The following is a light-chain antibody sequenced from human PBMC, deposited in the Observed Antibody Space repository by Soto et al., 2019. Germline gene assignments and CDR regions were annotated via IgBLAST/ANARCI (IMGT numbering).Light chain of an antibody. CDR3: QQYGSSPPWT. Sequence: EIVLTQSPGTLSLSPGERATLSCRASQSVSSSYLAWYQQKPGQAPRLLIYGASSRATGIPDRFSGSGSGTDFTLTIIRLEPEDFAVYYCQQYGSSPPWTFGQGTK. CDR1: QSVSSSY. CDR2: GAS. V-gene: IGKV3-20*01. J-gene: IGKJ1*01.